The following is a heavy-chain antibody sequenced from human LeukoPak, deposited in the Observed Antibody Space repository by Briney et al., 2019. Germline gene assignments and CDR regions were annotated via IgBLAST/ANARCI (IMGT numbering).Heavy chain of an antibody. CDR3: ARVLSENFGVLNNWFDP. D-gene: IGHD3-3*01. CDR2: ISAYNGNT. Sequence: ASVKVSCKASGYTFTSYYMRWVRQAPGQGLEWMGWISAYNGNTNYAQKLQGRVTMTTDTSTSTAYMELRSLRSDDTAVYYCARVLSENFGVLNNWFDPWGQGTLVTVSS. V-gene: IGHV1-18*04. J-gene: IGHJ5*02. CDR1: GYTFTSYY.